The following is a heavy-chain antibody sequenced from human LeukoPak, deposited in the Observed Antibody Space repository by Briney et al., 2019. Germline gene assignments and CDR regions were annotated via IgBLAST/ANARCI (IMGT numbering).Heavy chain of an antibody. D-gene: IGHD3-10*02. J-gene: IGHJ4*02. Sequence: GGSLRLACAASGFTFTNYWMTWVRQAPGEGLEWVANIMEDGRDKQYVDSVSGRFTISRDNGKNSVYLQMNGLRAEDTAVYYCVRDRDFYVFDLWGQGAQVIVSS. V-gene: IGHV3-7*01. CDR2: IMEDGRDK. CDR3: VRDRDFYVFDL. CDR1: GFTFTNYW.